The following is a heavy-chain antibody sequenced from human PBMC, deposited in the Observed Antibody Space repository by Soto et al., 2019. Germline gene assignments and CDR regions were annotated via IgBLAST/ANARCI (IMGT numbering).Heavy chain of an antibody. CDR1: AFTFSNYA. D-gene: IGHD6-13*01. Sequence: GGSLRLSCAASAFTFSNYAMSWVRQAPGKGLEWVSTITGSTGSTNYADSVKGRFTISRDNSKNTLSLQMNSLRAEDTAVYYCAKNGRSSSWYFFDSWGQRTLVTVSS. V-gene: IGHV3-23*01. CDR2: ITGSTGST. J-gene: IGHJ4*02. CDR3: AKNGRSSSWYFFDS.